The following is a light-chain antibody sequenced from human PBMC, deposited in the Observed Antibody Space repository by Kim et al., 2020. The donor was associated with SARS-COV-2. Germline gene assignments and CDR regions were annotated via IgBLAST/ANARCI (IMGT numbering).Light chain of an antibody. CDR1: QSVSSSY. CDR2: GAS. J-gene: IGKJ2*01. Sequence: EIVLTQSPCTLSLSPGERATLSCRASQSVSSSYLAWYQHKPGQAPRLLIYGASSRATGFPDRFSGRGSGTDFTLTISRLEPEDFAVYYCQQYGSSPRTFGQGTKLEI. CDR3: QQYGSSPRT. V-gene: IGKV3-20*01.